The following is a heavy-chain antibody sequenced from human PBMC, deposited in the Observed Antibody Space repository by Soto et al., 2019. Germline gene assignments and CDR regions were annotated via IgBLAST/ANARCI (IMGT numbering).Heavy chain of an antibody. CDR3: AKASFIVVVPAAMQIDY. CDR2: ISGSGGST. V-gene: IGHV3-23*01. CDR1: GFTFSSYA. Sequence: PGGSLRLSCAASGFTFSSYAMSWVRQAPGKGLEWVSAISGSGGSTYYADSVKGRFTISRDNSKNTLYLQMNSLRAEDTAVYYCAKASFIVVVPAAMQIDYWGQGTLVTVSS. D-gene: IGHD2-2*01. J-gene: IGHJ4*02.